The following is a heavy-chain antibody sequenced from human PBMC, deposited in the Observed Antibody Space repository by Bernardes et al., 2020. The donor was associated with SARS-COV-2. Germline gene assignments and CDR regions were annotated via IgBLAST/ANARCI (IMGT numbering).Heavy chain of an antibody. V-gene: IGHV3-21*01. CDR2: ISSSSSYI. CDR3: ASLPEAYGSGSHRFYYGMDV. J-gene: IGHJ6*02. Sequence: GSLRLSCAASGFTFSDYSMNWVRQAPGKGLEWVSSISSSSSYIYYADSVKGRFTISRDNAKNSLYLQMNSLRAEDTAVYSCASLPEAYGSGSHRFYYGMDVWGQGTTVTVSS. D-gene: IGHD3-10*01. CDR1: GFTFSDYS.